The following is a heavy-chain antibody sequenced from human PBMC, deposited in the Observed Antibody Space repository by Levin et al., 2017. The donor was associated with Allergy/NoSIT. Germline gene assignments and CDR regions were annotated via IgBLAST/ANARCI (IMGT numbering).Heavy chain of an antibody. J-gene: IGHJ3*02. CDR3: ARTIVATIRGDSFDI. CDR2: ITSSSTYI. CDR1: GFTFSSYS. D-gene: IGHD5-12*01. V-gene: IGHV3-21*01. Sequence: GGSLRLSCAASGFTFSSYSMNWVRQAPGKGLEWVSSITSSSTYISYGDSVKGRFTISRDNAKNSLYLQINSLRAEDTAVYYCARTIVATIRGDSFDIWGQGTMVTVSS.